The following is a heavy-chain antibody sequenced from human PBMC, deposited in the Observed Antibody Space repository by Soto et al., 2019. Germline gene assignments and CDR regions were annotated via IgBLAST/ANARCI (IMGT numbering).Heavy chain of an antibody. CDR3: VRDGWYSTPFDS. J-gene: IGHJ4*02. V-gene: IGHV3-74*03. D-gene: IGHD6-19*01. CDR1: GFTFSSYW. Sequence: EVQLVESGGGLVQPGGSLRLSCSGSGFTFSSYWIHWVRQAPGEGLVWISRIDADGSTATFADSAKGRFSVSRDNAKSTVYLEMNSLRVEDTAVYYCVRDGWYSTPFDSWGQGTLVTVSS. CDR2: IDADGSTA.